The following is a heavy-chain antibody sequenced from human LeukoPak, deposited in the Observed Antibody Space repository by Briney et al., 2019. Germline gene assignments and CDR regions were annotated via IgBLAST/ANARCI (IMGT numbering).Heavy chain of an antibody. CDR1: GGSFGGYY. CDR2: INHSGST. J-gene: IGHJ4*02. Sequence: SETLSLTCAVHGGSFGGYYWSWIRQPPGKGLEWIGEINHSGSTNYNPSLKSRVTISVDTSKNQFSLKLSSVTAADTAVYYCARLEEGVLLWFGEQYDYWGQGTLVTVSS. D-gene: IGHD3-10*01. CDR3: ARLEEGVLLWFGEQYDY. V-gene: IGHV4-34*01.